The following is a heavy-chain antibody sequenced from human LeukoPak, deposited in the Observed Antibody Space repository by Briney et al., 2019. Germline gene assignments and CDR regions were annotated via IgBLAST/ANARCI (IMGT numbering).Heavy chain of an antibody. Sequence: SETLSLTCTVSGGSISSSSYYWGWIRQPPGKGREWIGSIYYSGSTYYNPSLKSRVTISVDTSKNQFSLKLSSVTAADTAVYYCARSYYDFWSGYYRPNWFDPWGQGTLVTVSS. CDR3: ARSYYDFWSGYYRPNWFDP. J-gene: IGHJ5*02. CDR1: GGSISSSSYY. CDR2: IYYSGST. V-gene: IGHV4-39*01. D-gene: IGHD3-3*01.